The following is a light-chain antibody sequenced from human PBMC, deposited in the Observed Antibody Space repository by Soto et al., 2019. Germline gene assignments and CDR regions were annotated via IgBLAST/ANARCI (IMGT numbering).Light chain of an antibody. V-gene: IGKV3-20*01. CDR3: QHYGSSLWT. CDR2: GAS. CDR1: QSVSSSY. J-gene: IGKJ1*01. Sequence: EIVLTQSPGTLSLSPGERATLSCRASQSVSSSYLAWYQQKPGQAPRLLIYGASSRATGIPDRFSGSGSGTDFTVTISRLEPEDFAVYYCQHYGSSLWTFGQGTKVEIK.